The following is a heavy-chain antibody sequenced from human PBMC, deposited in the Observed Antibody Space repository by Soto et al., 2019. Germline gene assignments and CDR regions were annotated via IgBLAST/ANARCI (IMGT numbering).Heavy chain of an antibody. CDR1: GFTFNNYA. CDR3: AKGRGGSGSLTPRVDF. Sequence: EVQLLKSGGGLVQPGGSLRLSCAASGFTFNNYAMTWVRQAPGKGLEWVSAISGGGDTTSYADSVKGRVTVSRDGSKNTLYLQMSSLRAEDTALYYCAKGRGGSGSLTPRVDFWGQGTLVTVSS. CDR2: ISGGGDTT. J-gene: IGHJ4*02. V-gene: IGHV3-23*01. D-gene: IGHD3-10*01.